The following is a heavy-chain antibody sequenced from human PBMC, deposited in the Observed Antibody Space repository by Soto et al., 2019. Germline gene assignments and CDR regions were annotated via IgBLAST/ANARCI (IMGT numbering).Heavy chain of an antibody. D-gene: IGHD2-2*01. J-gene: IGHJ4*02. CDR2: ISASGGST. CDR3: AKDYSTSHHFDY. CDR1: GFTFSNYA. V-gene: IGHV3-23*01. Sequence: EVQVLESGGGLVQPGGSLRLSCATSGFTFSNYAMSWVRQAPGKGLEWVSGISASGGSTHYADSVKGRFTISRDNSNNTLYLQMNSLRAEDTAVYYCAKDYSTSHHFDYWGQGTLFTVSS.